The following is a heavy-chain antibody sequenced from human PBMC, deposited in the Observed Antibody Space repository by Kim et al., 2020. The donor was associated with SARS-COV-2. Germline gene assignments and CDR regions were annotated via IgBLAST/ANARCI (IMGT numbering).Heavy chain of an antibody. J-gene: IGHJ4*02. Sequence: VKGRFTSSRDNAKNTPYLQMNSLRAEDTAVYYCATARGYYDSSGYYVFDYWGQGILVTVSS. CDR3: ATARGYYDSSGYYVFDY. V-gene: IGHV3-74*01. D-gene: IGHD3-22*01.